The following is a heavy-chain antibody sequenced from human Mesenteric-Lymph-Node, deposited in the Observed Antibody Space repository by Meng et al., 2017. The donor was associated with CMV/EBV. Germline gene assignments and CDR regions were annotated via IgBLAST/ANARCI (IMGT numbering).Heavy chain of an antibody. CDR3: ARGTYDYDSSGKLDY. V-gene: IGHV3-66*02. Sequence: GGSLRLSCAASGFTVSHNYMTWVRQAPGKGLECVSVIYSGDNPYYADSVKGRFTLSRDKSKNTLYLQMNSLRAEDTAVYYCARGTYDYDSSGKLDYWGQGTLVTVSS. CDR2: IYSGDNP. D-gene: IGHD3-22*01. J-gene: IGHJ4*02. CDR1: GFTVSHNY.